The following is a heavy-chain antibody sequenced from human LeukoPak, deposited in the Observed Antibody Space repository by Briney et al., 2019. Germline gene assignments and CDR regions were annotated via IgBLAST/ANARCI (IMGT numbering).Heavy chain of an antibody. CDR3: ATADYYDSSGYYRGSDY. CDR2: ISGSGGST. V-gene: IGHV3-23*01. D-gene: IGHD3-22*01. Sequence: SGGSLRLSCAASGFTLSSYAMSWVRQAPGKGLEWVSAISGSGGSTYYADSVKGRFTISRDNSKNTLYLRMNSLRAEDTAVYYCATADYYDSSGYYRGSDYWGQGTLVTVSS. J-gene: IGHJ4*02. CDR1: GFTLSSYA.